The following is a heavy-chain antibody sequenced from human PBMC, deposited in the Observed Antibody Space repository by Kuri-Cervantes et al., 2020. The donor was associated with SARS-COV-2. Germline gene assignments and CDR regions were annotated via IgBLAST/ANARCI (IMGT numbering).Heavy chain of an antibody. CDR3: ARDLHCSSTSCYSPWFDP. Sequence: LSLTCAASGFTFSSYAIHWVRQAPGKGLEWVAVISYDGSNKYYADSVKGRFTISRDNSKNTLYLQMNSLRAEDTAVYYCARDLHCSSTSCYSPWFDPWGQGTLVTVSS. V-gene: IGHV3-30-3*01. CDR1: GFTFSSYA. CDR2: ISYDGSNK. D-gene: IGHD2-2*01. J-gene: IGHJ5*02.